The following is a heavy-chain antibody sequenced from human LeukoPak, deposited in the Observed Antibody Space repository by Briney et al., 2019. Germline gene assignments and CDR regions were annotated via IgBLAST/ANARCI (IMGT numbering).Heavy chain of an antibody. D-gene: IGHD2-2*01. Sequence: ASVKLSCKASGGTFSSYAMSWVRQAPGQGLEWMGGINPIFGTANYAQQFQGRVTITTDESTSTAYMELSSPSSEDTAVYYCAREADCSSTSCYGDALDIWGQGTMVTVSS. CDR1: GGTFSSYA. V-gene: IGHV1-69*05. J-gene: IGHJ3*02. CDR2: INPIFGTA. CDR3: AREADCSSTSCYGDALDI.